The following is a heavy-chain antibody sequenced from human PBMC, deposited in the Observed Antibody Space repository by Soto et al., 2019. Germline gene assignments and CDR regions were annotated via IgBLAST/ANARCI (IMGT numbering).Heavy chain of an antibody. Sequence: QLQLQESGPRLVKPSETMSLTCTVSGGSIRSVTTYWGWIRQSPGKGLEWVASIYYSGSTYYNPSLKNRGSISIDTSRKQFALILTSVTAADTALYFCATSPLGYCTGGSCYETQKFDFWGQGILVTVSS. CDR3: ATSPLGYCTGGSCYETQKFDF. CDR1: GGSIRSVTTY. V-gene: IGHV4-39*01. CDR2: IYYSGST. J-gene: IGHJ4*02. D-gene: IGHD2-15*01.